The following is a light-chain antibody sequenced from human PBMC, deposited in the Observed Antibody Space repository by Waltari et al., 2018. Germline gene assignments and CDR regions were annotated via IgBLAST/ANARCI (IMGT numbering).Light chain of an antibody. CDR3: AAWDDSLDTYV. J-gene: IGLJ1*01. CDR1: GSNIAGNT. Sequence: QSVLTQPPSASGTPGQRVTIPGSGSGSNIAGNTGTWYQKIPDTATKPLISRRHQRPSGVPDRFSASKSGTSASLSISGLQSEDEADYYCAAWDDSLDTYVFGTGTKVTV. V-gene: IGLV1-44*01. CDR2: RRH.